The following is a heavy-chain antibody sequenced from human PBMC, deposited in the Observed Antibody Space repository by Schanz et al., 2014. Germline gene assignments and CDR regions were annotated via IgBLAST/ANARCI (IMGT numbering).Heavy chain of an antibody. CDR2: ISGDGTYP. CDR1: GFTFRSYA. CDR3: AKDTRSSYYESPFEH. Sequence: EVQLLESGGGLVQPGGSLTLSCAASGFTFRSYAMSWVRQAPGKGLEWVAAISGDGTYPHYADTVKGRSTVSRDNYKNTVFLQINSLRAEDTAIYYCAKDTRSSYYESPFEHWGQGTLVTVSS. V-gene: IGHV3-23*01. D-gene: IGHD1-26*01. J-gene: IGHJ4*02.